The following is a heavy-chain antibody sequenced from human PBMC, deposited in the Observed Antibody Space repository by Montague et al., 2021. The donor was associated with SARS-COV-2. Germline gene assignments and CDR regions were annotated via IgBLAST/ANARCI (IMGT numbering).Heavy chain of an antibody. D-gene: IGHD3-3*01. V-gene: IGHV4-39*02. J-gene: IGHJ4*02. CDR1: DDSITSSTYY. Sequence: SETLSLTCAVSDDSITSSTYYWAWIRQPPGKGLEWIGSSYYTGSTYYNPSLKSRVTMSVDTSKKHFSLNLNSMTAADTAVYYCARGRSGFFNPLDYWGQGTLVTVSS. CDR3: ARGRSGFFNPLDY. CDR2: SYYTGST.